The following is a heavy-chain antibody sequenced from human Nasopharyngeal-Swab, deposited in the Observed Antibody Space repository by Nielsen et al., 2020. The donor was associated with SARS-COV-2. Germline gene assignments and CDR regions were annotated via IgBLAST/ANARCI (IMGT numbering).Heavy chain of an antibody. J-gene: IGHJ4*02. V-gene: IGHV4-34*01. CDR3: ARAKIRGEWDY. CDR2: INPSGIT. CDR1: GGSFSGYY. Sequence: SETLSLTCAVYGGSFSGYYWAWVRQSPGKGLEWIGEINPSGITKYNPSLKSRVTLSVDTSKNQFSLRLNSVTAADTAVYYCARAKIRGEWDYWGQGNLVTVSS. D-gene: IGHD3-10*01.